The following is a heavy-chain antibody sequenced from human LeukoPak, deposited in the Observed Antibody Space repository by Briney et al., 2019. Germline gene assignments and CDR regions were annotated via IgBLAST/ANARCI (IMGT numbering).Heavy chain of an antibody. Sequence: PGGSLRLSCAASGFTLDDYAMHWVRQAPGKGLEWVSGISWNRDSIGYADSVKGRFTISRDNAKMSLYLQMNSLRAEDTALYYCAKGYCSSISCHADYWGQGTLVTASS. CDR1: GFTLDDYA. D-gene: IGHD2-2*01. CDR2: ISWNRDSI. J-gene: IGHJ4*02. V-gene: IGHV3-9*01. CDR3: AKGYCSSISCHADY.